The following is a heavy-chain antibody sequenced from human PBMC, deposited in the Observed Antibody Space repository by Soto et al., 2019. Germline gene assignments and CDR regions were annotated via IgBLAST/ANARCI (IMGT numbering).Heavy chain of an antibody. CDR1: GGSISSGDYY. V-gene: IGHV4-30-4*01. Sequence: TLSLTCTVSGGSISSGDYYWSWIRQPPGKGLEWIGYIYYSGSTYYNPSLKSRVTISVDTSKNQFSLKLSSVTAADTAVYYCARVLPWGYCSGGSCYGSSEYFQHWGQGTLVTVYS. CDR3: ARVLPWGYCSGGSCYGSSEYFQH. D-gene: IGHD2-15*01. CDR2: IYYSGST. J-gene: IGHJ1*01.